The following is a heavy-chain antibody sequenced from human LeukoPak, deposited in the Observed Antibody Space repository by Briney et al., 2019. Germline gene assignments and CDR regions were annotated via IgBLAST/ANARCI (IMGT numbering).Heavy chain of an antibody. D-gene: IGHD5-18*01. CDR2: ISAGSRGL. Sequence: GGSLRLSCAASGFTFSSYSMTWVRQAPGKGLEWISHISAGSRGLYYADSVKGRFTVSRDNAKNSVFLQMSSLRPEDTAVYYCARDLSGVTGYTYGRGIDYWGQGTLVTVSS. CDR3: ARDLSGVTGYTYGRGIDY. J-gene: IGHJ4*02. CDR1: GFTFSSYS. V-gene: IGHV3-48*01.